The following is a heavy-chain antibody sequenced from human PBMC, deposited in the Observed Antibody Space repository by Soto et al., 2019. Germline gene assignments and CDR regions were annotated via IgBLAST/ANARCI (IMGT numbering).Heavy chain of an antibody. J-gene: IGHJ5*02. CDR1: GGSVNGYY. CDR3: ATRITVFGLLIPPFDP. D-gene: IGHD3-3*01. V-gene: IGHV4-34*01. Sequence: SETLSLTCSVYGGSVNGYYWNWIRPPPGKGLEWIGEINHTGGTHYNPSLKSRVTMSVDTSKNQFSLRLSSVTAADTAIYYCATRITVFGLLIPPFDPWGQGTQVTVSS. CDR2: INHTGGT.